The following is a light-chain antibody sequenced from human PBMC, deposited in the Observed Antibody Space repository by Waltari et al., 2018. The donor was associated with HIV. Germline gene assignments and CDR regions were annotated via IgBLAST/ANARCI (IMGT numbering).Light chain of an antibody. J-gene: IGKJ2*01. CDR2: WAS. Sequence: DIVMTQSPDSLAVSLGEWATIHCKSSPSVLYSSNNKNYLAWYQQKPGQPPKLLIYWASTRESGVPDRFSGSGSGTDFTLTISSLQAEDVAVYYCQQYYTTPNTFGQGTKLEIK. CDR1: PSVLYSSNNKNY. V-gene: IGKV4-1*01. CDR3: QQYYTTPNT.